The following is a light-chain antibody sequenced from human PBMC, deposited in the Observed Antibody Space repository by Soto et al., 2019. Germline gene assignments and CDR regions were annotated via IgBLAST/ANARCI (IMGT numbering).Light chain of an antibody. CDR2: KIS. J-gene: IGKJ2*01. CDR3: MQTSHWPYT. V-gene: IGKV2-30*02. Sequence: DAVLTQSPLSLPVTLGQPASISCRSSQGLVHSSGNTYLNWFHQRPGQSPRRLIYKISSRDSGVPYRFSGSGSGTDFTLEISRVEAEDVGVYYCMQTSHWPYTFGQGTKLEIK. CDR1: QGLVHSSGNTY.